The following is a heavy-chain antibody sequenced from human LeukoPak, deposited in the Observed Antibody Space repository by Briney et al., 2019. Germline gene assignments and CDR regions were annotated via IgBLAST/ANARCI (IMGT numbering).Heavy chain of an antibody. Sequence: SETLSLTCTVSGGSISSYYWSWIRQPPGKGLEWIGYIYYSGSTNYNPSLKSRVTISVDTSKNQFSLKLSSVTAADTAVYYCARDYYDSSGYYPHWYYFDYWGQGTLVTVSS. CDR1: GGSISSYY. CDR2: IYYSGST. V-gene: IGHV4-59*12. J-gene: IGHJ4*02. D-gene: IGHD3-22*01. CDR3: ARDYYDSSGYYPHWYYFDY.